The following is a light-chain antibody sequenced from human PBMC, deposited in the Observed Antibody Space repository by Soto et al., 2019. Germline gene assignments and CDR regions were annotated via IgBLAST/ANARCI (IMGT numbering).Light chain of an antibody. Sequence: DIQMTQSPSSLSASVGDRVTITCRASQSISTYLNWYQQKPGKAPKLLIYAASSLQSGVPSRFSGSGSGTDFTLTISSLQTEDFATYYCQQCYSTPITFGQGTRLEI. CDR1: QSISTY. V-gene: IGKV1-39*01. J-gene: IGKJ5*01. CDR3: QQCYSTPIT. CDR2: AAS.